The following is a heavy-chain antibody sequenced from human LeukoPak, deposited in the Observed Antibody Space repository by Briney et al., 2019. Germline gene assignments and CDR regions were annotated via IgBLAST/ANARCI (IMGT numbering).Heavy chain of an antibody. CDR1: GFTFSSYW. V-gene: IGHV3-7*01. J-gene: IGHJ4*02. CDR3: ARGIDWEWLRPPDYFDY. CDR2: IKQDGSEK. Sequence: GGSLRLSCAASGFTFSSYWMSWVRQAPGKGLEWVANIKQDGSEKYYVDSVKGRFTISRDNAKNSLYQQMNSLRAEDTAVYYCARGIDWEWLRPPDYFDYWGQGTLVTVSS. D-gene: IGHD5-12*01.